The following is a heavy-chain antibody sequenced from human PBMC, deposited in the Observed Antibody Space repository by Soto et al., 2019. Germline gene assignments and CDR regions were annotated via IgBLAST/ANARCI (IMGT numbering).Heavy chain of an antibody. CDR2: ISRSSSII. CDR3: ARNPKQFTHWFDP. J-gene: IGHJ5*02. V-gene: IGHV3-48*02. Sequence: HPGGSLRLSCAASGFTFSSYAMSWVRQAPGKGLEWVSYISRSSSIIYYADSVKGRFSISRDNAKDSLYLQMTSLRDEDTAVYYCARNPKQFTHWFDPWGQGTLVTVSS. CDR1: GFTFSSYA.